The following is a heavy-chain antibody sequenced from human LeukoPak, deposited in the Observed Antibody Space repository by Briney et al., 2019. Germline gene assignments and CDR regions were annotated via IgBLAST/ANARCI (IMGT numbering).Heavy chain of an antibody. V-gene: IGHV3-33*01. Sequence: PGRSLRLSCAASGFTFSSYGMHWVRQAPGKGLEWVAVIWYDGSNKYYADSVKGRFTISRDNSKNTLYLQMNSLRAEDTAVYYCARDNGGYSYGYLDYWGQGTPVTVSS. J-gene: IGHJ4*02. D-gene: IGHD5-18*01. CDR3: ARDNGGYSYGYLDY. CDR2: IWYDGSNK. CDR1: GFTFSSYG.